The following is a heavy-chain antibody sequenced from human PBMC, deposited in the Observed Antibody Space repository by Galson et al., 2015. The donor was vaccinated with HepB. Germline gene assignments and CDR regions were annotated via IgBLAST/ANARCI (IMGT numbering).Heavy chain of an antibody. CDR2: IKQDGSEK. J-gene: IGHJ4*02. CDR3: ARDTAMPYYYDSSGYYFNGLVDY. D-gene: IGHD3-22*01. Sequence: SLRLSCASSGFTFSSYWMSWVRQAPGKGLEWVANIKQDGSEKYYVDSVKGRFTISRDNAKNSLYLQMNSLRAEDTAVYYCARDTAMPYYYDSSGYYFNGLVDYWGQGTLVTVSS. V-gene: IGHV3-7*03. CDR1: GFTFSSYW.